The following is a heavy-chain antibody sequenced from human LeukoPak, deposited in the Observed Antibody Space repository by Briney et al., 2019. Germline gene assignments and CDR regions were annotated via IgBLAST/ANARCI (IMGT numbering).Heavy chain of an antibody. Sequence: ASVKVSCKASGYTFTSYGISWVRQAPGQGLEWMGWISAYNGNTDYAQSLQGRVTMTIDTSTSTVYMELRSLRSDGTAVYYCAGDVGRSYDLDYWGQGTLVTVSS. CDR2: ISAYNGNT. J-gene: IGHJ4*02. CDR1: GYTFTSYG. V-gene: IGHV1-18*01. CDR3: AGDVGRSYDLDY. D-gene: IGHD3-16*01.